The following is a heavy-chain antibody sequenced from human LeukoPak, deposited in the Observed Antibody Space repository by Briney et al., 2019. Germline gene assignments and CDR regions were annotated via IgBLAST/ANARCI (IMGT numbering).Heavy chain of an antibody. J-gene: IGHJ3*02. CDR2: IYHSGST. Sequence: SETLSLTCAVSGGSISSGGYSWSWIRQPPGKGLEWIGYIYHSGSTYYNPSLKSRVAISVDRSKNQFSLKLSSVTAADTAVYYCARQDPKYAFDIWGQGTMVTVSS. CDR3: ARQDPKYAFDI. CDR1: GGSISSGGYS. V-gene: IGHV4-30-2*01.